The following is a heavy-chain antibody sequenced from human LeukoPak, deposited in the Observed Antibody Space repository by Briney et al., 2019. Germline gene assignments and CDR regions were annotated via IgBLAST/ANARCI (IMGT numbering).Heavy chain of an antibody. CDR2: INHSGST. CDR1: GGSFSGYY. D-gene: IGHD2-21*02. V-gene: IGHV4-34*01. CDR3: ARGRRHIVVVTAGPSDY. J-gene: IGHJ4*02. Sequence: PSETLSLTCAVYGGSFSGYYWSWIRQPPGKGLEGIGEINHSGSTNYDPSLKSRVTISVDTSKNQFSLKLSSVTAADTAVYYCARGRRHIVVVTAGPSDYWGQGTLVTVSS.